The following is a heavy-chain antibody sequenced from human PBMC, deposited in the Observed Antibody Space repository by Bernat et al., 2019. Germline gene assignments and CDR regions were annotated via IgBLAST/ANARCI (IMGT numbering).Heavy chain of an antibody. D-gene: IGHD6-13*01. CDR3: SKGAIGEAGLDY. Sequence: EVQLVESGGGLVQPGGSLRLSCAASGFTFSTYVMTWVRQTPGKGLEWVSSITGSGRSTYYADSVKGRFTISRDNSKNTLYLQTYSLRAEDTAVYYCSKGAIGEAGLDYWGQGTLVTVSS. V-gene: IGHV3-23*04. CDR1: GFTFSTYV. CDR2: ITGSGRST. J-gene: IGHJ4*02.